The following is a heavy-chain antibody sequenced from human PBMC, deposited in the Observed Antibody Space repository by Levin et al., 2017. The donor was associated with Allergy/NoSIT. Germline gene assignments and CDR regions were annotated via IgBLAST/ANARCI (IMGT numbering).Heavy chain of an antibody. D-gene: IGHD1-26*01. CDR1: GFTISTYA. J-gene: IGHJ4*02. V-gene: IGHV3-23*03. CDR3: AKDDGAAYYSFDS. Sequence: GGSLRLSCAASGFTISTYAMNWVRQAPGQGLEWVSSVSNDGRYTFYADSVEGRFTISRDNSKDTLYLRMNSLRGEDTALYYCAKDDGAAYYSFDSWGQGTLVTVSS. CDR2: VSNDGRYT.